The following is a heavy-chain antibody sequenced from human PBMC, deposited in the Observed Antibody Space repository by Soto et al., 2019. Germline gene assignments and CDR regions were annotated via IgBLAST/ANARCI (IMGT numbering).Heavy chain of an antibody. V-gene: IGHV4-31*03. CDR2: IYYSGST. CDR3: ARDNPYSGYDYKLEGYFDH. J-gene: IGHJ4*02. CDR1: GGSISSGGYY. D-gene: IGHD5-12*01. Sequence: QVQLQESGPGLVKPSQTLSLTCTVSGGSISSGGYYWSWIRQHPGKGLEWIGYIYYSGSTYYNPSLKSRVTISVDTSKNQFFLKLSSVTAADTAVYYCARDNPYSGYDYKLEGYFDHWGQGTLVTVSS.